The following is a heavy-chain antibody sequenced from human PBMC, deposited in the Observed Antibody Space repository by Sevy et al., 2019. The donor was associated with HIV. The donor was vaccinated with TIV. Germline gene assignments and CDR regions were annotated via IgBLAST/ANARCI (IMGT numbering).Heavy chain of an antibody. J-gene: IGHJ6*02. V-gene: IGHV1-8*01. CDR1: GYTFTSYD. D-gene: IGHD3-3*01. CDR3: SSFLEAPNYDYYCMDV. CDR2: MNPNNGNR. Sequence: ASVKVSCKASGYTFTSYDIIWVRQATGRGLEWMGWMNPNNGNRAYAQRFQDRVILTRSTSISTAYMGLSSLRSEDTAVYYCSSFLEAPNYDYYCMDVWGQGTTVTVSS.